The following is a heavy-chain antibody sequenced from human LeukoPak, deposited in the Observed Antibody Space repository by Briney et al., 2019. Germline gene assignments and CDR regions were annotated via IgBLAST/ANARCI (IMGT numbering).Heavy chain of an antibody. J-gene: IGHJ4*02. CDR2: ISGGGGDA. Sequence: GGSLRLSCAASGFTFSSYSMNWVRQAPGKGLEWVSTISGGGGDADYADVVRGRFTISRDNSRNTLYLQMNRLGAGDTARYYCAKPNYSGIDPYYFDLWGQGTLVTVSS. CDR3: AKPNYSGIDPYYFDL. V-gene: IGHV3-23*01. CDR1: GFTFSSYS. D-gene: IGHD5-12*01.